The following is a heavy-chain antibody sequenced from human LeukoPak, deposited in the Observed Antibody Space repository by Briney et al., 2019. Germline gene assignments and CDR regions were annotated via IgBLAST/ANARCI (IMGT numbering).Heavy chain of an antibody. D-gene: IGHD5-24*01. CDR2: IWYDGSNK. V-gene: IGHV3-33*06. CDR3: AKAVRDGYNYDAFDI. Sequence: GGSLRLSCAPSGFTFSSYGMHWVRQAPGEGLEWGAVIWYDGSNKYYADSVKGRFTISRDNSKNTLYLQMNSLRAEDTAVYYCAKAVRDGYNYDAFDIWGQGTTVTVSS. J-gene: IGHJ3*02. CDR1: GFTFSSYG.